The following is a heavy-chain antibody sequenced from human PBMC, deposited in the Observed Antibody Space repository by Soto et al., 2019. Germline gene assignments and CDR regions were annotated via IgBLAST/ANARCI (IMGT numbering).Heavy chain of an antibody. J-gene: IGHJ4*02. D-gene: IGHD6-19*01. CDR2: ISPAGDKT. CDR3: AKLQWLEFGGDY. CDR1: GFGFSDYP. Sequence: EVHLLESGGGVVQPGGTLKISCAASGFGFSDYPMSWVRQAPGQGLEWVSGISPAGDKTYYADSVKGRFTISRDNSKTTLSPQMNSLRAEDTGVYYCAKLQWLEFGGDYWGQGTLVTVSS. V-gene: IGHV3-23*01.